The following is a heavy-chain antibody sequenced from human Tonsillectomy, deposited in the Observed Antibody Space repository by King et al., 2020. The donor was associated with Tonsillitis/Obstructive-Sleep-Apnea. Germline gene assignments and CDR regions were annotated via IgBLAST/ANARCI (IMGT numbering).Heavy chain of an antibody. CDR3: ARDYCSSTSCYYYYYYMDV. V-gene: IGHV3-30*04. Sequence: VQLVESGGGVVQPGRSLRLSCAASGFTFSSYAMHWVRQAPGKGLEWVAVISYDGSNKYYADSVKGRFTISRDNSKNTLYLQMNSLRAEDTAVYYCARDYCSSTSCYYYYYYMDVWGKGTTVTVSS. CDR1: GFTFSSYA. CDR2: ISYDGSNK. D-gene: IGHD2-2*01. J-gene: IGHJ6*03.